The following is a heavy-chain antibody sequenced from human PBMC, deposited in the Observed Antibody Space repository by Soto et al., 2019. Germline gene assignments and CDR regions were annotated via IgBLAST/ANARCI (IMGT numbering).Heavy chain of an antibody. V-gene: IGHV1-69*12. CDR2: IIPIFGTA. Sequence: QVQLVQSGAEVKKPGSSVKVSCKASGVTFSTYAISWVRHAPGQGLEWMGGIIPIFGTANYAQQFQGRVTITADESTSTAYMELSSLRSEDTAVYYGATCRSSSLGSNGLDVWGQGTTVTVSS. CDR3: ATCRSSSLGSNGLDV. CDR1: GVTFSTYA. D-gene: IGHD6-6*01. J-gene: IGHJ6*02.